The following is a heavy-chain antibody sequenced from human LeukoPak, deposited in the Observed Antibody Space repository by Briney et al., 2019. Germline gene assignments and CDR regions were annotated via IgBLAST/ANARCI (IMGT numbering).Heavy chain of an antibody. Sequence: GASVKVSCKASGYTFTRYGITWVRQPPGQGLGWMGWISAYTGNTNYAQNLQGRVTMTTDTSTSTAYMELSTLRSDDTAVYCCAMGSGSTSRYWGQGTMVTVCS. CDR1: GYTFTRYG. CDR3: AMGSGSTSRY. CDR2: ISAYTGNT. J-gene: IGHJ4*02. V-gene: IGHV1-18*01. D-gene: IGHD6-19*01.